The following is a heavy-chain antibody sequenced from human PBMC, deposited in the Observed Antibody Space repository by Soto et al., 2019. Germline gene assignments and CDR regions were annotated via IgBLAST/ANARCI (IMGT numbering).Heavy chain of an antibody. Sequence: GSLRLSCAASGFTFSSYWMSWVRQAPGKGLEWVANIKQDGSEKYYVDSVKGRFTISRDNAKNSLYLQMNSLRAEDTAVYYCARDREENKAVAGTRYYYYYGMDVWGQGTTVTVSS. CDR3: ARDREENKAVAGTRYYYYYGMDV. CDR2: IKQDGSEK. J-gene: IGHJ6*02. CDR1: GFTFSSYW. V-gene: IGHV3-7*03. D-gene: IGHD6-19*01.